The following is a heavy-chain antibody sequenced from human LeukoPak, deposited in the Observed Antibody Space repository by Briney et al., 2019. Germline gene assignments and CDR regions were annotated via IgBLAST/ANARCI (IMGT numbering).Heavy chain of an antibody. CDR2: ISSSSSYI. Sequence: PGGSLRLSCAASGFTFSSYSMNWVRQAPGKGLEWVSSISSSSSYIYYADSVKGRFTISRDNAKNSLYLQMNSLRAEDTAVYYWARGSPCSGGSCYSPDAFDIWGQGTMVTVSS. CDR1: GFTFSSYS. V-gene: IGHV3-21*01. J-gene: IGHJ3*02. D-gene: IGHD2-15*01. CDR3: ARGSPCSGGSCYSPDAFDI.